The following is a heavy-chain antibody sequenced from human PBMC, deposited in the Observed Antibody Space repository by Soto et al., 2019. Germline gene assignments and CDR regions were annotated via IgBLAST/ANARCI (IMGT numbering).Heavy chain of an antibody. CDR2: ISHDGSNK. CDR3: ARVRVRVTTTDSFDY. J-gene: IGHJ4*02. Sequence: GGSLRLSCAASGFTFSSYAMHWVRQAPGKGLEWVAVISHDGSNKYYADSAKGRFTISRDNSKNTLYLQMNSLRAEDTAVYYSARVRVRVTTTDSFDYWGQGTLVTVSS. V-gene: IGHV3-30-3*01. D-gene: IGHD4-17*01. CDR1: GFTFSSYA.